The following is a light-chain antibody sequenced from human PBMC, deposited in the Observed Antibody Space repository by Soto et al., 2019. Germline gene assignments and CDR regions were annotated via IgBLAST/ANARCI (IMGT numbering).Light chain of an antibody. CDR1: QSVSSY. V-gene: IGKV3-11*01. J-gene: IGKJ1*01. CDR3: QQRSNWPSIT. CDR2: DAS. Sequence: ELVLTQSPATLSLSPGERCTLSCRASQSVSSYLAWYQQKPGQAPRLXXYDASKRATGIPARFSGSECATDFTLPISSLETEDFAVYYCQQRSNWPSITFGQGTKVDNK.